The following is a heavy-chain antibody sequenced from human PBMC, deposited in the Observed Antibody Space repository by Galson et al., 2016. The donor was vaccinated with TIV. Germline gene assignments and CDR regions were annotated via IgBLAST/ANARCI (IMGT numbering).Heavy chain of an antibody. J-gene: IGHJ4*02. Sequence: SVKVSCKASGYTFTSYGFGWVRQAPGQGLEWMGWISTYNGNTNYAQKFQGRVTLTTETSTSTASMELRGLTSDDTAMYYCAGAADTWTDGPFDYWGQGTLVTVSS. D-gene: IGHD1-1*01. CDR1: GYTFTSYG. CDR3: AGAADTWTDGPFDY. CDR2: ISTYNGNT. V-gene: IGHV1-18*01.